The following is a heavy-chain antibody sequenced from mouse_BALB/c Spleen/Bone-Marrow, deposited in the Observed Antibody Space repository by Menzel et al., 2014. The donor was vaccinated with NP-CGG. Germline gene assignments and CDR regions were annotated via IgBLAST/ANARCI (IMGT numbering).Heavy chain of an antibody. Sequence: QVQLQQSGPELEKPGASVKMSCKASGYTFTSYFIHWVKQRTGQGLEWLGWIYHGDGSTKYNEKFKGKTTLTADKSSSTAYILLSSLTSEDSAIYCCASGDYYYCSCRAWFAYWGQGTLVTVSA. D-gene: IGHD1-1*01. CDR1: GYTFTSYF. CDR3: ASGDYYYCSCRAWFAY. CDR2: IYHGDGST. V-gene: IGHV1S56*01. J-gene: IGHJ3*01.